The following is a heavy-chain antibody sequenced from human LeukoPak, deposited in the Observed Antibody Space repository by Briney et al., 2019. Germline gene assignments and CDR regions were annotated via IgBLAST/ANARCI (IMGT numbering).Heavy chain of an antibody. CDR3: AKSGYNRLDY. V-gene: IGHV3-74*01. J-gene: IGHJ4*02. Sequence: GGSLRLSCAASGFTFSSYWMHWVRQAPGKGLVWVSRINSDGSSTSYADSVKGRFTISRDNSKNTLILQMNSLRAEDTAVYYCAKSGYNRLDYWGQGILVTVSS. CDR2: INSDGSST. CDR1: GFTFSSYW. D-gene: IGHD5-24*01.